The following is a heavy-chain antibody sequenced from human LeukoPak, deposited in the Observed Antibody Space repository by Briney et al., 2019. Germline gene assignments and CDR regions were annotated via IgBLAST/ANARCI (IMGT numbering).Heavy chain of an antibody. CDR3: ARYHDYGDYVGY. D-gene: IGHD4-17*01. CDR1: GYTFTSYY. J-gene: IGHJ4*02. Sequence: GASVTVSFTASGYTFTSYYMHWVRQAPGQGLEWMGIINPSGGSTSYAQKFQGRVTMTRDTSTSTVYMELSSLRSEDTAVYYCARYHDYGDYVGYWGQGTLVTVSS. CDR2: INPSGGST. V-gene: IGHV1-46*01.